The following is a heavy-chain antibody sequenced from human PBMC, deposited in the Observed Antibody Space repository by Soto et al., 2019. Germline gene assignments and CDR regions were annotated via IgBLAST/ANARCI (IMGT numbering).Heavy chain of an antibody. J-gene: IGHJ4*02. Sequence: SQTLSLTCTVSGGSISSYYWSWIRQPPGKGLEWIGYIYYSGSTNYHPSLKSRVTISVDTSKNKFSLKLSSVTAADTAVYYCARDLSAPYFDYWGQGILVTVSS. V-gene: IGHV4-59*12. CDR1: GGSISSYY. CDR2: IYYSGST. CDR3: ARDLSAPYFDY.